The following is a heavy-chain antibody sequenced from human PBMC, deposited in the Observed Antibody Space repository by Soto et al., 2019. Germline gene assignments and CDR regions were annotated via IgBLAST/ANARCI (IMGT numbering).Heavy chain of an antibody. CDR1: VGTFSSYA. CDR3: ARVLRPYYYDSSGYGAFDI. Sequence: SVKDSNKVSVGTFSSYAKRWVRQAPGQGREWMGGIIPIFGTANYAQKFQGRVTITADESTSTAYMELSSLRSEDTAVYYCARVLRPYYYDSSGYGAFDIRGQGTMVTVSS. D-gene: IGHD3-22*01. J-gene: IGHJ3*02. V-gene: IGHV1-69*13. CDR2: IIPIFGTA.